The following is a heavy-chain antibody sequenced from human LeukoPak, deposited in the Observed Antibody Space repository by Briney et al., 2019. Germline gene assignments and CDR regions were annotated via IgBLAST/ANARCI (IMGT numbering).Heavy chain of an antibody. D-gene: IGHD6-13*01. CDR1: GYTFTGYY. J-gene: IGHJ5*02. V-gene: IGHV1-2*02. CDR3: ARILTQAGTTDGAVNWFDP. CDR2: INPNSGGT. Sequence: ASVKVSCKASGYTFTGYYMHWVRQAPGQGLKWMGWINPNSGGTNYAQKFQGRVTMTRDTSISTAYTELSRLRSDDTAVYYCARILTQAGTTDGAVNWFDPWGQGTLVTVSS.